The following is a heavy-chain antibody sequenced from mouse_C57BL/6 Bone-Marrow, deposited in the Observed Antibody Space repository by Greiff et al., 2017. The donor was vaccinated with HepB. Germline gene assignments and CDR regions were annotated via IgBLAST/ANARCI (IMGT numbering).Heavy chain of an antibody. Sequence: EVHLVESGGGLVKPGGSLKLSCAASGFTFSSYAMSWVRQTPEKRLEWVATISDGGSYTYYPDNVKGRFTISRDNAKNNLYLQMSHLKSEDTAMYYCARAITGTEFAYWGQGTLVTVSA. J-gene: IGHJ3*01. CDR3: ARAITGTEFAY. CDR2: ISDGGSYT. V-gene: IGHV5-4*01. D-gene: IGHD4-1*01. CDR1: GFTFSSYA.